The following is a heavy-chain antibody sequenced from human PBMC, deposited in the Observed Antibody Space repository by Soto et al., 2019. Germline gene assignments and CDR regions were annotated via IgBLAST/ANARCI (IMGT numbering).Heavy chain of an antibody. V-gene: IGHV1-69*13. D-gene: IGHD3-22*01. CDR3: AVTMTNYYYYGMDV. Sequence: SVKVSCKASGGTFSSYAISWVRQAPGQGLEWMGGIIPIFGTADYAQKFQGRVTITAGESTSTAYMELSSLRSEDTAVYYCAVTMTNYYYYGMDVWGQGTTVTV. CDR1: GGTFSSYA. J-gene: IGHJ6*02. CDR2: IIPIFGTA.